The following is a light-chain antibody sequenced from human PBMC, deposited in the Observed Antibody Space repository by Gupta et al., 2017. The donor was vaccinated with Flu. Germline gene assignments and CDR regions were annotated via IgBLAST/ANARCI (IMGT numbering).Light chain of an antibody. CDR2: EVN. CDR3: GSDGGGNIYV. CDR1: SSDY. V-gene: IGLV2-8*01. Sequence: QSALTQPPSASGSPGQSVSISCTGTSSDYVSWYQQHPGQAPNVMIYEVNKRPAGAPGRFSGSKAGNTASLTVSGHQAEEEADYYCGSDGGGNIYVFGTGTKVTVL. J-gene: IGLJ1*01.